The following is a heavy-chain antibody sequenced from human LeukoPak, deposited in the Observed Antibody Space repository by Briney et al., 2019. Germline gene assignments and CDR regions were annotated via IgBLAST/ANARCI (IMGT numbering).Heavy chain of an antibody. V-gene: IGHV3-11*06. Sequence: GGPLRLSCAASGFTFSDYYMSWIRQAQGKGLEWVSYISSSSSYTNYADSVKGRFTISRDNAKNSLYLQMNSPRAEDTAVYYCARESESSGFDYWGQGTLVTVSS. D-gene: IGHD6-19*01. CDR2: ISSSSSYT. CDR1: GFTFSDYY. CDR3: ARESESSGFDY. J-gene: IGHJ4*02.